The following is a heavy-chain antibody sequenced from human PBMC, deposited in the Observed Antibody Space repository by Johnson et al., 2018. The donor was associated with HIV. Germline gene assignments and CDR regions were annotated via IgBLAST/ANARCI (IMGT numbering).Heavy chain of an antibody. CDR2: MNADGKST. D-gene: IGHD2/OR15-2a*01. CDR3: ATFQLAAEGDAFDI. Sequence: EVQLVESGGGVVQPGRSLRLSCAASGFTFNTYSMHWVRQTPGKGLVWVSRMNADGKSTTYADSVKGRFTISRDNAKNTLYLQMNSLRAEDTAVYYCATFQLAAEGDAFDIWGQGTMVTVSS. V-gene: IGHV3-74*02. CDR1: GFTFNTYS. J-gene: IGHJ3*02.